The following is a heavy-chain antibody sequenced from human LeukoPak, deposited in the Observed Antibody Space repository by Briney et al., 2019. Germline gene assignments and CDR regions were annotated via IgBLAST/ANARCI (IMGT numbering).Heavy chain of an antibody. J-gene: IGHJ5*02. D-gene: IGHD6-13*01. CDR3: ASVIGAVPNWFDP. V-gene: IGHV4-39*01. Sequence: SETLSLTCTVSGDSISSSSYYWGWIRQPPGKGLEWIGSIYYSGSTYYNPSLKSRVTISVDTSKNQFSLKLSSVTAADTAVYYCASVIGAVPNWFDPWGQGTLVTVSS. CDR2: IYYSGST. CDR1: GDSISSSSYY.